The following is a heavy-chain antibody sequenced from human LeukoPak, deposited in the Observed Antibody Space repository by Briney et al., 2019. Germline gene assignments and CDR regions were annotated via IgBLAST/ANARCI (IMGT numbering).Heavy chain of an antibody. CDR1: GFTVSSNY. V-gene: IGHV3-66*01. J-gene: IGHJ4*02. D-gene: IGHD3-22*01. CDR3: ARDQYYYDSSGSDY. Sequence: GGSLRLSCAASGFTVSSNYMSWVRQAPGKGLEWVSVIYSGGSTCYADSVKGRFTISRDNSKNTLYLQMNSLRAEDTAVYYCARDQYYYDSSGSDYWGQGTLVTVSS. CDR2: IYSGGST.